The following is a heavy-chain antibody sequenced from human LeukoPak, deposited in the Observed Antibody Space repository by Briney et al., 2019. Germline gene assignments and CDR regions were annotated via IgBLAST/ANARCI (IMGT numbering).Heavy chain of an antibody. CDR3: TPTGDYYDILTGYFPLDY. CDR2: IKSKTDGGTT. V-gene: IGHV3-15*01. J-gene: IGHJ4*02. Sequence: GGSLRLSCAASGFTFSNAWMSWVRQAPGKGLEWVGRIKSKTDGGTTDYAAPVKGRFTILRDDSKNTLYLQMNSLKTEDTAVYYCTPTGDYYDILTGYFPLDYWGQGTLVTVSS. D-gene: IGHD3-9*01. CDR1: GFTFSNAW.